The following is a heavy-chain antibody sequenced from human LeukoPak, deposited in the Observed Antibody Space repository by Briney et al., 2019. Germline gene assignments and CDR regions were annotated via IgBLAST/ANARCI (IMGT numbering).Heavy chain of an antibody. Sequence: GGSLRLSCAASGFTFSSYSMNWVRQAPGKGLEWVSSISSSSSYIYYADSVKGRFTISRDNAKNSLYLQMNSLRAEDTAVYYCARASTVVTHGFDYWGQGTLVTVSS. CDR1: GFTFSSYS. D-gene: IGHD4-23*01. CDR3: ARASTVVTHGFDY. J-gene: IGHJ4*02. V-gene: IGHV3-21*01. CDR2: ISSSSSYI.